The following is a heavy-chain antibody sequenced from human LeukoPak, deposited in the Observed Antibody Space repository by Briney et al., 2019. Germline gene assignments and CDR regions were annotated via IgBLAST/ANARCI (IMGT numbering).Heavy chain of an antibody. Sequence: SETPSLTCTVSGGSISSSSYYWGWIRQPPGKGLEWIGSIYYSGSTYYNPSLKSRVTISVDTSKNQFSLKLSSVTAADTAVYYCARHFGSEVYPVIDYWGQGTLVTVSS. CDR1: GGSISSSSYY. CDR2: IYYSGST. CDR3: ARHFGSEVYPVIDY. D-gene: IGHD2-8*01. V-gene: IGHV4-39*01. J-gene: IGHJ4*02.